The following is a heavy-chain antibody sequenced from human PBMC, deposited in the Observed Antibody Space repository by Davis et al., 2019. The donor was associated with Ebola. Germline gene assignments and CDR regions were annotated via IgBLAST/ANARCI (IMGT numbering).Heavy chain of an antibody. CDR3: ARDLRSMVRGRGGLFDY. V-gene: IGHV1-18*01. J-gene: IGHJ4*02. D-gene: IGHD3-10*01. Sequence: AASVTVSCKASGYTFTSCDINWVRQAPGQGLEWMGWISAYNGNTNFAQRFQGRVTMTTDTSSSTAYMELRSLRTDDTAVYYCARDLRSMVRGRGGLFDYWGQGTLVTVSS. CDR1: GYTFTSCD. CDR2: ISAYNGNT.